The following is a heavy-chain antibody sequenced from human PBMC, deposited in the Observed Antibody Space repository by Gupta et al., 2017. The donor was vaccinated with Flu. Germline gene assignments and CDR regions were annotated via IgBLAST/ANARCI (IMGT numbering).Heavy chain of an antibody. CDR3: ARGDGDIVADSRYY. J-gene: IGHJ4*02. D-gene: IGHD5-12*01. V-gene: IGHV1-69*06. CDR1: GGTFTSYA. CDR2: ITPICVTP. Sequence: QVRLVQSGPEVKKPGSSVKVSGTASGGTFTSYAVSWVRKAPGQGLEWMGAITPICVTPKYVEKFQGSGTRTADKTTRTVYLEWKSLTLDATAVEDCARGDGDIVADSRYYWGQGTVVTVSS.